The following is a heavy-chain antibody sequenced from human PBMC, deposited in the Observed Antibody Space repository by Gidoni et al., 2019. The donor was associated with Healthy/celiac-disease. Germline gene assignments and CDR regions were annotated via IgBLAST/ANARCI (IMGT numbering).Heavy chain of an antibody. Sequence: EVQLLEPGGGLVQPGGSLRLSCAASGFTFSSYAMSWVRQAPGKGLEWVSAISGSGGSTYYADSVKGRFTISRDNSKNTLYLQMNSLRAEDTAVYYCAKDLSVLRYFDWLKGGYYFDYWGQGTLVTVSX. CDR3: AKDLSVLRYFDWLKGGYYFDY. CDR2: ISGSGGST. CDR1: GFTFSSYA. D-gene: IGHD3-9*01. V-gene: IGHV3-23*01. J-gene: IGHJ4*02.